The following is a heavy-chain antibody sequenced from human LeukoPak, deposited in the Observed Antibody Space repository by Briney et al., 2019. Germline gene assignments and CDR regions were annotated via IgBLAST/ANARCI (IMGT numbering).Heavy chain of an antibody. D-gene: IGHD3-9*01. CDR2: ISYDGSNK. CDR3: ARGLGDISTGPYHAFDI. Sequence: PGRSLRLSCAASGFTFSSYAMHWVRQAPGKGLEWVAVISYDGSNKYYADSVKGRFTISRDNSKNTLYLQMNSLRAEDTAVYYCARGLGDISTGPYHAFDIWGQGTMVTVSS. CDR1: GFTFSSYA. V-gene: IGHV3-30-3*01. J-gene: IGHJ3*02.